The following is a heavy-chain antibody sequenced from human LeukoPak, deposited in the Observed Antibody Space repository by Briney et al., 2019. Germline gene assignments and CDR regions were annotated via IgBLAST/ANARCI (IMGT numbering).Heavy chain of an antibody. CDR1: GGSISSYY. Sequence: SETLSLTCTVSGGSISSYYWSWIRQPPGKGLEWIGYIYYSGSTNYNPSLKSRVTISVDTSKNQFSLKLSSVTAADTAVYYCARDFGAAAGHCYFDYWGQGTLVTVSS. CDR3: ARDFGAAAGHCYFDY. D-gene: IGHD6-13*01. CDR2: IYYSGST. J-gene: IGHJ4*02. V-gene: IGHV4-59*01.